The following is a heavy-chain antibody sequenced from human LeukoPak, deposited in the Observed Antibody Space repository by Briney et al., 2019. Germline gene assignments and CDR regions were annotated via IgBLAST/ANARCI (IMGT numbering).Heavy chain of an antibody. CDR1: GFTFDDYG. CDR2: INWNGGST. D-gene: IGHD3-22*01. Sequence: PGGALRLSCAASGFTFDDYGMSWVRQAPGKGLEWVSGINWNGGSTGYVDSVKGRFTISRDNAKNSMYLQMNSLRAEDTALYYCARDLSYYDSSGYSPGAFDIWGQGTMVTVSS. CDR3: ARDLSYYDSSGYSPGAFDI. J-gene: IGHJ3*02. V-gene: IGHV3-20*04.